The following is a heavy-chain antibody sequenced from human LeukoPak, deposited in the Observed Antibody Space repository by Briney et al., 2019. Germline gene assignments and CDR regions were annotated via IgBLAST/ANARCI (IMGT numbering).Heavy chain of an antibody. CDR3: ARERYDFWSFDF. Sequence: SETLSLTCTVSGGSFSTYYWSWIQQPRGKGLEWIGYIYTTGSTSYNPSLKSRVTISVDTSKRQFSLKLNSVTAADTAMYFCARERYDFWSFDFWGQGALVTVSS. V-gene: IGHV4-4*09. CDR2: IYTTGST. J-gene: IGHJ4*02. CDR1: GGSFSTYY. D-gene: IGHD3-3*01.